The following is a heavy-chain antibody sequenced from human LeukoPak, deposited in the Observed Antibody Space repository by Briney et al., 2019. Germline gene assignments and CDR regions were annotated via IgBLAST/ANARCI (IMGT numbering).Heavy chain of an antibody. V-gene: IGHV4-34*01. Sequence: SETLSLTCAVYGGSFSGYYWSWIRQPPGKGLEWIGEINHSGSTNYNPSLKSRVTIIVDTSKNQFSLKLSSVTAADTAVYYCARMLNYYDSSGLFDYWGQGTLVTVSS. CDR2: INHSGST. D-gene: IGHD3-22*01. CDR1: GGSFSGYY. J-gene: IGHJ4*02. CDR3: ARMLNYYDSSGLFDY.